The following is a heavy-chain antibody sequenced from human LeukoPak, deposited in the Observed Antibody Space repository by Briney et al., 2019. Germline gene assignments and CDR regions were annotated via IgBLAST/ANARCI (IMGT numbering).Heavy chain of an antibody. CDR1: GGSISSSTYY. J-gene: IGHJ4*02. Sequence: PSETLSLTCTVSGGSISSSTYYWSWIRQPPGKGLEWIGYIYYSGSTNYNPSLKSRVSISVDTSKNQFSLNLRSVTAADTAVYYCARGYSNSPFAEYWGQGTLVTVSS. V-gene: IGHV4-61*01. CDR3: ARGYSNSPFAEY. D-gene: IGHD6-6*01. CDR2: IYYSGST.